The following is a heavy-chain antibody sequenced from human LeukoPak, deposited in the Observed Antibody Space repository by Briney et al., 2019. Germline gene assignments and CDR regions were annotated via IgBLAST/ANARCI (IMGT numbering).Heavy chain of an antibody. CDR3: ARPPAYGHYYMDV. Sequence: GGSLRLSCAASGFTFSSYSMNWVRQAPGKGLEWVSSISSSSSYIYYADSVKGRFTISRDNAKNSLYLQMNSLRADDTAVYYCARPPAYGHYYMDVWGKGTTVTVSS. CDR2: ISSSSSYI. J-gene: IGHJ6*03. CDR1: GFTFSSYS. D-gene: IGHD2-21*01. V-gene: IGHV3-21*04.